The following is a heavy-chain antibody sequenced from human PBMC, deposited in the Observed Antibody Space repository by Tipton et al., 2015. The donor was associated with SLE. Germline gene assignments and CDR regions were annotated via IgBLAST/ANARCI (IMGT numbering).Heavy chain of an antibody. D-gene: IGHD3/OR15-3a*01. J-gene: IGHJ5*01. V-gene: IGHV4-59*11. CDR2: VSYSGRT. Sequence: TLSLTCTVSGGSFTSHYCSWIRQPPGKGLEWIAYVSYSGRTSFNPSLKSRVTISVDTSKNQFSLKLSSVTAADTAVYYCAREFSTGDTTWFDSWGQGTLVTVSS. CDR1: GGSFTSHY. CDR3: AREFSTGDTTWFDS.